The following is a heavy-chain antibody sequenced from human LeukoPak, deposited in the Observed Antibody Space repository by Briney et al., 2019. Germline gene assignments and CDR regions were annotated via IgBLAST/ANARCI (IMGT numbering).Heavy chain of an antibody. D-gene: IGHD6-6*01. V-gene: IGHV3-64*05. CDR3: VKGLDYSSSQMDS. CDR2: INTNGANT. Sequence: GGSLRLSCSASGFTFKSYAMHWVRQAPGKGLEYESSINTNGANTYYADSVKSRFTISRDNSRNTVYVQMNSLTPEDTAVYYCVKGLDYSSSQMDSWGQGTLATVSS. CDR1: GFTFKSYA. J-gene: IGHJ4*02.